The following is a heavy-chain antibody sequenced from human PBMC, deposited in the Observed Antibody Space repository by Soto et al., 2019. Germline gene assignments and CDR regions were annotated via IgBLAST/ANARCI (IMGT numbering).Heavy chain of an antibody. D-gene: IGHD2-2*01. V-gene: IGHV4-4*02. CDR2: IYHSGTF. CDR1: GDSVSSSSC. J-gene: IGHJ6*02. CDR3: VRSVPAATWQYSGMDV. Sequence: SETLSLTCAVSGDSVSSSSCWSWVRQAPGKGLEWIGEIYHSGTFNYNPSLASRVSVSVDKSRNQLSLNLKSVTAADTAVYYCVRSVPAATWQYSGMDVWGQGTTVTVSS.